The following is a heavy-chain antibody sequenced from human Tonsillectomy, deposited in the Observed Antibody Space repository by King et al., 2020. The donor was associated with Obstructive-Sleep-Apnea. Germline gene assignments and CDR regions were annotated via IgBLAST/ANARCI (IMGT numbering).Heavy chain of an antibody. CDR3: ARRTYYYDSSGYSEFSPFDY. D-gene: IGHD3-22*01. V-gene: IGHV4-38-2*02. Sequence: VQLQESGPGLVKPSETLSLNCTVSGYSISSGYYWGWLRQPPGKGLEWIGSIYHSGRTYYNPSLKSRVTISVDTSKNQFSLKLSSVTAADTAVYYCARRTYYYDSSGYSEFSPFDYWGQGTLVTVSS. CDR2: IYHSGRT. CDR1: GYSISSGYY. J-gene: IGHJ4*02.